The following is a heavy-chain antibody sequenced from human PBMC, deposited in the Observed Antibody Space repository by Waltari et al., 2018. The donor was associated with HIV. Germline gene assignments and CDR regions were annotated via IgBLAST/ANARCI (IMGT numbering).Heavy chain of an antibody. CDR2: INTNTGNP. CDR1: VYTFTRYA. V-gene: IGHV7-4-1*02. CDR3: ARGPRITMVRGVPLDY. Sequence: QVQLVHSGSELKKPGASVKVSCKASVYTFTRYAMNWVRQAPGQGLEWMGWINTNTGNPTYAQGFTGRFVFSLDTSVSTAYLQISSLKAEDTAVYYCARGPRITMVRGVPLDYWGQGTLVTVSS. D-gene: IGHD3-10*01. J-gene: IGHJ4*02.